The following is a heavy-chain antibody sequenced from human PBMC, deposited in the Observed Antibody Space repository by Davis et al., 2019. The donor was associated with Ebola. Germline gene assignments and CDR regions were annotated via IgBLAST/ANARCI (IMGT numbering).Heavy chain of an antibody. CDR1: DASVTSHY. J-gene: IGHJ5*02. Sequence: PSETLSLTCTVSDASVTSHYWNWVRQPPGKGLEWIGIIYDGGRTNYRPSLKSRVTMSVDTSKNQFSLKLSSVTAADTAVYYCARAGSTLRYFPFDPWGQGTLVTVSS. V-gene: IGHV4-59*02. CDR3: ARAGSTLRYFPFDP. CDR2: IYDGGRT. D-gene: IGHD3-9*01.